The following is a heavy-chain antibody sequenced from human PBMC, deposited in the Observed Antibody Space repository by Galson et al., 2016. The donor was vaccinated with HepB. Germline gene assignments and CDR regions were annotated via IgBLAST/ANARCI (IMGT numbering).Heavy chain of an antibody. CDR3: TRFPRGSNPVFDDVW. CDR2: VRSKTNTYAT. CDR1: GFTFSGSA. Sequence: SLRLSCAASGFTFSGSAIHWVRQASGKGLEWVGRVRSKTNTYATAYAASVKGRFTISRDDSKNTAYLQMNSLKTEDTAVYYCTRFPRGSNPVFDDVWWGQGTLVTVSS. V-gene: IGHV3-73*01. J-gene: IGHJ4*02. D-gene: IGHD3-10*01.